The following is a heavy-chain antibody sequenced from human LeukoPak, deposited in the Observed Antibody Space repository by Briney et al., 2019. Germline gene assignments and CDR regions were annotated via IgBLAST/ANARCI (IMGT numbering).Heavy chain of an antibody. CDR1: GFTFSRYG. Sequence: GGSLRLSCAVSGFTFSRYGMHWVRQAPGKGPEWVALISYDGGNKDSVDSVRGRFTVSRDNSRNTLYLQMNSLRPEDTAVYYCAKDRSTYNVLTGYQDYWGQGTLVTVSS. CDR3: AKDRSTYNVLTGYQDY. J-gene: IGHJ4*02. CDR2: ISYDGGNK. D-gene: IGHD3-9*01. V-gene: IGHV3-30*18.